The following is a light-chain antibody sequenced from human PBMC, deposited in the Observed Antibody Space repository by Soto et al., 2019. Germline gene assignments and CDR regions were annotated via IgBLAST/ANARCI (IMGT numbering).Light chain of an antibody. J-gene: IGLJ3*02. Sequence: QSALTQPPSASGSPGQSVTISCTGISSDFGDYDSVSWYQQHPGKAPRLMIYDVNKRPSGVPDRFSGSKSGNTASLTVSGLQAEDEADYYCSSYGDINVVFGGGTKVTVL. CDR3: SSYGDINVV. CDR2: DVN. CDR1: SSDFGDYDS. V-gene: IGLV2-8*01.